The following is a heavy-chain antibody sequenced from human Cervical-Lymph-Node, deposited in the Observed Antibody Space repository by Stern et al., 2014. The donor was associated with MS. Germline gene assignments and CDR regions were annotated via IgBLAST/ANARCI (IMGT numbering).Heavy chain of an antibody. V-gene: IGHV1-8*01. CDR3: TKAWDS. CDR1: GYTFPSDD. CDR2: MDPDRGDT. Sequence: VQLVESGAEVKKPGASVKVSCKTSGYTFPSDDINWVRQASGQGLEWMGWMDPDRGDTGHAQKFQCSINITRDTSISTAYMELTTLRSEDTAVYYCTKAWDSWGQETLVIVSS. J-gene: IGHJ4*02.